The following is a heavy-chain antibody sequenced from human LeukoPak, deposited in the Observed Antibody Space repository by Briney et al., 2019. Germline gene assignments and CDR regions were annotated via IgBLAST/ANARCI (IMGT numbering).Heavy chain of an antibody. D-gene: IGHD6-6*01. CDR3: ARGAPFYYSSSSRVGYYFDY. J-gene: IGHJ4*02. Sequence: GGSLRLSCAASGFTFSSYSMNWVRQAPGKGLEWVSYISSSSSTIYYADSVKGRFTISRDSAKNSLYLQMNSLRAEDTAVYYCARGAPFYYSSSSRVGYYFDYWGQGTLVTVSS. V-gene: IGHV3-48*04. CDR2: ISSSSSTI. CDR1: GFTFSSYS.